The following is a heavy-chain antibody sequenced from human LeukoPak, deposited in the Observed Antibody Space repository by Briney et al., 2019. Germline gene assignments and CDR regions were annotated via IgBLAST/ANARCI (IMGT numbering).Heavy chain of an antibody. Sequence: PSETLSLTCTVSGGSISIYYWSWIRQPPGKGLEWIGYIYNSGSTIYNPSLRSRVTISVDTSKNQFSLKLNSVTAADTAVYYCVRDRELTYWSQGTLVAVSS. CDR2: IYNSGST. CDR3: VRDRELTY. V-gene: IGHV4-59*01. D-gene: IGHD1-26*01. CDR1: GGSISIYY. J-gene: IGHJ4*02.